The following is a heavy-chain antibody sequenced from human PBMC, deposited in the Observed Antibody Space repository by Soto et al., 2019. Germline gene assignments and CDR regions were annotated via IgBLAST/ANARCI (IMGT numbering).Heavy chain of an antibody. CDR3: AKNYQFDC. Sequence: EVQLLESRGGLEQPGGSLRLSCAASGFIFTSYAMSWVRQAPGKGLEWVSSINVGDAGTNYADSVKGRFTISRDNSKNTLYLQMNFLRADDTAIYYCAKNYQFDCWGQGTLVTVSS. J-gene: IGHJ4*02. CDR1: GFIFTSYA. D-gene: IGHD2-2*01. V-gene: IGHV3-23*01. CDR2: INVGDAGT.